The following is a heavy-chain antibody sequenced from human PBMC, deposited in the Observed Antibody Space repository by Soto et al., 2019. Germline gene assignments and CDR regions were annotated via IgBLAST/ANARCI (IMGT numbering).Heavy chain of an antibody. D-gene: IGHD2-2*01. CDR1: GFTFSSYG. V-gene: IGHV3-30*18. J-gene: IGHJ4*02. Sequence: GGSLRLSCAASGFTFSSYGMHWVRQAPGKGLEWVAVISYDGSNKYYADSVKGRFTISRDNSKNTLYLQMNSLRAEDTAVYYCAKEPLVVVPAAIDYWGQGTLVTVSS. CDR2: ISYDGSNK. CDR3: AKEPLVVVPAAIDY.